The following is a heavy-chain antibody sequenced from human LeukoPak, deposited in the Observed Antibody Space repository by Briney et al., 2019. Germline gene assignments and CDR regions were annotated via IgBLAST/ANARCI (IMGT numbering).Heavy chain of an antibody. V-gene: IGHV4-59*01. CDR3: ARVSAIGGWLQAIDY. Sequence: TSETLSLTCTVSGGSISSYYWNWIRQSPGKGLEWIGYIYYSGSTNYNPSLKSRVTISVDTSKNQFSLKLSSVTAADTAVYYCARVSAIGGWLQAIDYWGQGTLVTVSS. D-gene: IGHD5-24*01. CDR1: GGSISSYY. J-gene: IGHJ4*02. CDR2: IYYSGST.